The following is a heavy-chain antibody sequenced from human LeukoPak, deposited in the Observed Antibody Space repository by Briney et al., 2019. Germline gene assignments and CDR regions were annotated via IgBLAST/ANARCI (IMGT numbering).Heavy chain of an antibody. J-gene: IGHJ4*02. V-gene: IGHV3-7*01. CDR1: GFTFSSYC. CDR3: ARLTYYYDSSAYYGSVGYDY. D-gene: IGHD3-22*01. Sequence: GGSLRLSCAASGFTFSSYCMTWVRQAPGKGLEWVANIKQDGSEKYYVASVKGRFTISRDNAKNSLYLQMNSLRAEDTAVYYCARLTYYYDSSAYYGSVGYDYWGQGTLVTVSS. CDR2: IKQDGSEK.